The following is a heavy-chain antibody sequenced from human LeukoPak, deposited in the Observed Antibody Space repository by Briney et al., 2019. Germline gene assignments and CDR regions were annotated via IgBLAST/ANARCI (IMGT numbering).Heavy chain of an antibody. CDR3: ARDGLDSGYDTRLAC. D-gene: IGHD5-12*01. CDR1: GFTFSSYS. CDR2: ISSSSSYI. J-gene: IGHJ4*02. V-gene: IGHV3-21*01. Sequence: GGSLRLSCAASGFTFSSYSMNWVRQAPGKGLEWVSSISSSSSYIYYADSVKGRFTISRDNAKNSLYLQMNSLRAEDTAVYYCARDGLDSGYDTRLACWGQGTLVTVSS.